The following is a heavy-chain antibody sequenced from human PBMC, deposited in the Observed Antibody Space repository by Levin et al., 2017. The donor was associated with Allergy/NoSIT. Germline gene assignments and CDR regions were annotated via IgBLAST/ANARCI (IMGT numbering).Heavy chain of an antibody. CDR3: AREARDVYSGYVPFDY. CDR1: GLTFRNYG. V-gene: IGHV3-33*01. Sequence: GESLKISCAASGLTFRNYGMHWVRQAPGKGLEWVAVIWYDGNDKYYADSVKGRFIISRDNSKTTLYLQMNSLRAEDTAMYYCAREARDVYSGYVPFDYWGQGTLVTVSS. D-gene: IGHD5-12*01. J-gene: IGHJ4*02. CDR2: IWYDGNDK.